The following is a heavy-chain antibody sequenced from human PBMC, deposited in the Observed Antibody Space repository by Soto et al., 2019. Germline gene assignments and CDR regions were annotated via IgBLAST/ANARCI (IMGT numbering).Heavy chain of an antibody. Sequence: GGSLRLSCAASGFTFSSNAMNWVRQAPGKGLEWVSGISGTGYGTYYADSVKGRFTISRDSSNNTLYLQMNSLRGEDTAIYYCAKARQAQSHYYYGMDVWGKWTVVTVSS. CDR1: GFTFSSNA. V-gene: IGHV3-23*01. J-gene: IGHJ6*04. CDR3: AKARQAQSHYYYGMDV. D-gene: IGHD6-19*01. CDR2: ISGTGYGT.